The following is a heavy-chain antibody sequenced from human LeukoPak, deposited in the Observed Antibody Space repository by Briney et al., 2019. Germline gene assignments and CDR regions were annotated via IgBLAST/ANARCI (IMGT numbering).Heavy chain of an antibody. CDR3: ARGLLTTANDAFDI. CDR2: IYTSGST. D-gene: IGHD4-17*01. Sequence: SETLSLTCTVSGGSISSYYWSWIRQPAGKGLEWIGRIYTSGSTNYNPSLKSRVTISVDTSKNQFSLKLSSVTAADTAVYYCARGLLTTANDAFDIWGQGTMVTVSS. J-gene: IGHJ3*02. CDR1: GGSISSYY. V-gene: IGHV4-4*07.